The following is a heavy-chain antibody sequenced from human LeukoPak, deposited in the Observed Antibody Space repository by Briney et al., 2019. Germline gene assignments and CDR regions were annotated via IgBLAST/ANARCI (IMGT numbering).Heavy chain of an antibody. CDR1: GYSFISYW. D-gene: IGHD6-13*01. CDR2: IYPVDSTT. J-gene: IGHJ4*02. CDR3: ARNGIAVTGIDS. V-gene: IGHV5-51*01. Sequence: GESLKISCQASGYSFISYWIGWVRQMPGKGLEWMGIIYPVDSTTRYSPPFPGQVTISADKSITTAFLQWSSLKASDTAMYYCARNGIAVTGIDSWGQGTLVTVSS.